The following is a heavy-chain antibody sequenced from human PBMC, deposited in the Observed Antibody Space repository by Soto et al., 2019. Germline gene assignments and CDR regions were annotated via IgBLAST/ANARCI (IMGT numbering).Heavy chain of an antibody. CDR2: INPNSGGT. V-gene: IGHV1-2*04. CDR1: GYTFTGYY. D-gene: IGHD3-3*01. CDR3: ARGATPVLRFLEWHPKNGWYFDY. J-gene: IGHJ4*02. Sequence: ASVKVSCKASGYTFTGYYMHWVRQAPGQGLEWMGWINPNSGGTNYAQKFQGWVTMTRDTSIRTAYMGLSRLRSDDTAVYYCARGATPVLRFLEWHPKNGWYFDYWGQGTLVTVSS.